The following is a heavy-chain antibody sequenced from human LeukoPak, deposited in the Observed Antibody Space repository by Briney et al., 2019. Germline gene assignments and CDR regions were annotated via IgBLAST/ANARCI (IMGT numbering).Heavy chain of an antibody. CDR2: INHSGST. J-gene: IGHJ4*02. CDR1: GVSFSGYY. D-gene: IGHD2-21*02. V-gene: IGHV4-34*01. Sequence: KPSETLSLTCAVYGVSFSGYYWSWIRQPPGKGLEWIGEINHSGSTNYNPSLKSRVTISVDTSKNQFSLKLSSVTAADTAVYYCARGHLGDYYFDYWGQGTLVTVSS. CDR3: ARGHLGDYYFDY.